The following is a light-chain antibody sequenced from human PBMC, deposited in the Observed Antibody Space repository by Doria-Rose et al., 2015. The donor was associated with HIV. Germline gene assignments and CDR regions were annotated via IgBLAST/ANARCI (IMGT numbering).Light chain of an antibody. CDR3: QQSYSTPLT. Sequence: DIQLTQSPSSLSASVGDRVTITCRASQSTGSFLNWYQQKPGKAPKLLIYAASSLRNGVPSRFSGSGSGTDFTLTISSLQPEDFATYFCQQSYSTPLTFGGGTKVEIK. J-gene: IGKJ4*01. V-gene: IGKV1-39*01. CDR1: QSTGSF. CDR2: AAS.